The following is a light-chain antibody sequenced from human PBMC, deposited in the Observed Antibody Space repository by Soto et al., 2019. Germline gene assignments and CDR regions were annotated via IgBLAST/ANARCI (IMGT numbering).Light chain of an antibody. Sequence: DIPLTQSHSPLSASVSEVVPIXGRASQSISSWLAWYQQKPGKAPKLLIYKASSLESGVPSRFSGSGSGTEFTLTISSLQPDDFATYYCQQYNSHPWTFGQGTKVDI. CDR3: QQYNSHPWT. CDR1: QSISSW. CDR2: KAS. J-gene: IGKJ1*01. V-gene: IGKV1-5*03.